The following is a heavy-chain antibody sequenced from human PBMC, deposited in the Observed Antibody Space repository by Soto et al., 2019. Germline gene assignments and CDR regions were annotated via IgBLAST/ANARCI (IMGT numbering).Heavy chain of an antibody. Sequence: QVHLVQSGAEVKKPGASVKVSCRASNETLTTYGISWVRQAPGQGLEWMGWVSGYNGHSSSAQKFQDRVIMTADTSTNTAYMELRSLTPGDSAVYFCARDSSSSVYYYCMDVWGQGTTVTVSS. J-gene: IGHJ6*02. D-gene: IGHD6-6*01. CDR2: VSGYNGHS. V-gene: IGHV1-18*01. CDR3: ARDSSSSVYYYCMDV. CDR1: NETLTTYG.